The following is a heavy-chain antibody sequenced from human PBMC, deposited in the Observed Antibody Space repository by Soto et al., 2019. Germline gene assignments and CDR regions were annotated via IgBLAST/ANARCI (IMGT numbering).Heavy chain of an antibody. CDR1: GFTFSSYS. V-gene: IGHV3-21*04. CDR2: ISSSSSST. Sequence: GGSLRLSCAASGFTFSSYSMNWVRQAPGKGLEWVSSISSSSSSTYYADSVKGRFTISRDNSKNALYLQMNSLRAEDTAVYYCAKAWHSGPDYWGQGNLVTVS. D-gene: IGHD3-10*01. J-gene: IGHJ4*02. CDR3: AKAWHSGPDY.